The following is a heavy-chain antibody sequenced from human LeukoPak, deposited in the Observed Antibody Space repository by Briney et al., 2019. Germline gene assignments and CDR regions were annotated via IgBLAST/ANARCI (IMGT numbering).Heavy chain of an antibody. D-gene: IGHD6-19*01. Sequence: PVGSLRLSCAASGFTFDDYAMHWVRQAPGKGLEWVSLISGDGGSTYYADSVKGRFTISRDNSKNSLCLQMNSLRTEDTALYYCAKDRDRNPTVAGMDYWGQGTLVTVSS. CDR3: AKDRDRNPTVAGMDY. J-gene: IGHJ4*02. CDR2: ISGDGGST. V-gene: IGHV3-43*02. CDR1: GFTFDDYA.